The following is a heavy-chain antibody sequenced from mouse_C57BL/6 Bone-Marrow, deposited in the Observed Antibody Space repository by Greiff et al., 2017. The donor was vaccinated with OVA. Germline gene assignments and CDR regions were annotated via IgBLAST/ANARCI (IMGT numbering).Heavy chain of an antibody. V-gene: IGHV5-17*01. Sequence: EVQRVESGGGLVKPGGSLKLSCAASGFTFSDYGMHWVRQAPEQGLEWVAYISSGSSTLYYAATVKGRFPISRDNAKNTLFLQRTSMRSEDTAMYYCARGPWFAYWGQGTLVTGSA. CDR2: ISSGSSTL. CDR3: ARGPWFAY. CDR1: GFTFSDYG. J-gene: IGHJ3*01.